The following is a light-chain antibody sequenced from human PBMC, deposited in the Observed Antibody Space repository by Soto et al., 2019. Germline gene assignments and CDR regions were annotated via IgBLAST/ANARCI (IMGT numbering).Light chain of an antibody. Sequence: IVMADCRVTMYVSPGERATLSCRASQSVSSNLAWYQQKPGQAPRLLIYGASTRATGIPARFSGSGSGTEFTLTISSLQSEDFAVYYCQQYNNWPPITFGQGTRLEIK. V-gene: IGKV3-15*01. J-gene: IGKJ5*01. CDR1: QSVSSN. CDR2: GAS. CDR3: QQYNNWPPIT.